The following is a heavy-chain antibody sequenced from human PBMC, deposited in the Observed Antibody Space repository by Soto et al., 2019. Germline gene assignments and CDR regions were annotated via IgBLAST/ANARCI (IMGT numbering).Heavy chain of an antibody. CDR1: GFTFNNYA. Sequence: EVELLESGGGSVQPGGALRLYRAASGFTFNNYAMHGGPRPPGKGLERASSISYRGGTTYYADSVKGRFSISRDSLAGTLYLQMNSLRAEDTALYYCAKGRGQNWNFAYWGQGTLVTVSP. CDR3: AKGRGQNWNFAY. D-gene: IGHD1-1*01. J-gene: IGHJ4*02. CDR2: ISYRGGTT. V-gene: IGHV3-23*01.